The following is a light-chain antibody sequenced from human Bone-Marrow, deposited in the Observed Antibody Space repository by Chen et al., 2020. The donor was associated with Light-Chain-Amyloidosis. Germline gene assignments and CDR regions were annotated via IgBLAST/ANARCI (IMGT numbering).Light chain of an antibody. Sequence: QSALTQPASASGSPGHSLTVSCTGASSDVSWYQQHPGKAPKLVIYDVINRPSGVSSRFSGSKSGNTASLTISGLQAEDEADYFCSSSATSNTWVFGGGTKLTVL. CDR1: SSDV. J-gene: IGLJ3*02. V-gene: IGLV2-14*03. CDR2: DVI. CDR3: SSSATSNTWV.